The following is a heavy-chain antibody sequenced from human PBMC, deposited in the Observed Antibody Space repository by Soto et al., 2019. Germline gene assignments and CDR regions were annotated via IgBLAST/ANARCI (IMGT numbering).Heavy chain of an antibody. D-gene: IGHD3-16*01. V-gene: IGHV3-30*18. J-gene: IGHJ3*02. CDR1: GITFSSYG. CDR2: ISYDGTNK. Sequence: QVQLVESGGGGVQPGRSLRLSCAASGITFSSYGMHWVRQAPGKGLEWVAVISYDGTNKYYGDSVKGRFSISRDNSKNTLYRQMNSLRAEDTAAYYCAKGLGWRVLGDAFDIWGQGTMVTVSS. CDR3: AKGLGWRVLGDAFDI.